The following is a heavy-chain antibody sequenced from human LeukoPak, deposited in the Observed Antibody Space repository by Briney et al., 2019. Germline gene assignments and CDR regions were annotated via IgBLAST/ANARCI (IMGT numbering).Heavy chain of an antibody. CDR2: ISAYNGNT. CDR1: GYTFTGYY. CDR3: ATPHYYDSSGYRDY. D-gene: IGHD3-22*01. J-gene: IGHJ4*02. Sequence: GASVKVSCKASGYTFTGYYMHWVRQAPGQGLEWMGWISAYNGNTNYAQKLQGRVTMTTDTSTSTAYMELRSLRSDDTAVYYCATPHYYDSSGYRDYWGQGTLVTVSS. V-gene: IGHV1-18*04.